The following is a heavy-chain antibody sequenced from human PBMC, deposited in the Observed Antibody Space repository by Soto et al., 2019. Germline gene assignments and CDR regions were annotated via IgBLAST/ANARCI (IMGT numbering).Heavy chain of an antibody. Sequence: ASVKVSCKASGYTFSSYGITWVRQAPGQGLEWMGWISTYNGNTNYAQKLQGRVTTTTDTSTTTAYMDLRSLRSDDTAVYYCARKSSSSSWFDPWGQGTLVTVSS. V-gene: IGHV1-18*01. CDR2: ISTYNGNT. CDR1: GYTFSSYG. J-gene: IGHJ5*02. CDR3: ARKSSSSSWFDP. D-gene: IGHD6-6*01.